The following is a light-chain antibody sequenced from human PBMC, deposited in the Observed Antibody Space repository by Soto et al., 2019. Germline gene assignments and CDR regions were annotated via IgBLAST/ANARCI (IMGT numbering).Light chain of an antibody. CDR1: QSVLYSSNNKDY. CDR3: QQYYSTPYT. V-gene: IGKV4-1*01. J-gene: IGKJ2*01. CDR2: WAS. Sequence: DIVMTQSPDSLAVSLGERATINCKSSQSVLYSSNNKDYLGWNQQRPGQPPKLLFYWASTRESGVPDRFSGSGSGTDFTLTISSLQAEDVAVYYCQQYYSTPYTFGQGTKLEIK.